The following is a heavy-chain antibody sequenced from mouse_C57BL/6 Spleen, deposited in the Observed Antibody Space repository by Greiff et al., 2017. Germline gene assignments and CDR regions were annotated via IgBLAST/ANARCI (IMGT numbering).Heavy chain of an antibody. Sequence: VQLQQSGPELVQPGDSVKISCKASGYSFTGYFMNWVMQSHGKSLEWIGRINPYNGATFYNQKFKGKATLTVEKSSSTAHMELRSLTSEDSAVYYCARSGGSSSYYFDYWGQGTTLTVSS. CDR2: INPYNGAT. D-gene: IGHD1-1*01. CDR3: ARSGGSSSYYFDY. J-gene: IGHJ2*01. CDR1: GYSFTGYF. V-gene: IGHV1-20*01.